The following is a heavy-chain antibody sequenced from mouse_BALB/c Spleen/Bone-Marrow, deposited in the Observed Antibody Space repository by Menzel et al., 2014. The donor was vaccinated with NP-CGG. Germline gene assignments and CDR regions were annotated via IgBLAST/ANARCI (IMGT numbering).Heavy chain of an antibody. J-gene: IGHJ3*01. CDR3: AKGHYGSSPFAY. D-gene: IGHD1-1*01. CDR1: GFSLTNYG. V-gene: IGHV2-5-1*01. CDR2: IWRGGTT. Sequence: QVQLQQSGPSLVQPSQSLSITCTVSGFSLTNYGIYWVRQSPGEGLEWLGVIWRGGTTDYNAAFMSRLSITKDNSKSQVFFKMNSLQADDTAIYYCAKGHYGSSPFAYWGQGTLVTVSA.